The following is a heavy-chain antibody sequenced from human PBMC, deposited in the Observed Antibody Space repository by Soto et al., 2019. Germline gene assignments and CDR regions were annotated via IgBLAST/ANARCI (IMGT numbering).Heavy chain of an antibody. Sequence: QLQLQESGPGLVKPSETLSLTCRVSDGSMNSDSSYWGWIRQPPGKGLEWIGVINHSGSTYHNLSPKGRGTMSVDASRNQFSLKLTSMTAADTAVYYCARLGGYVSVGYYYLWDSWGQGTLVTVSS. J-gene: IGHJ4*02. CDR1: DGSMNSDSSY. CDR2: INHSGST. CDR3: ARLGGYVSVGYYYLWDS. V-gene: IGHV4-39*01. D-gene: IGHD3-22*01.